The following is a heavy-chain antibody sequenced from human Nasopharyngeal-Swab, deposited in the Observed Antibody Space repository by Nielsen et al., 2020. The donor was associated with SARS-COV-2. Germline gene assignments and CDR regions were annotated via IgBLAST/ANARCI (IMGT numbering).Heavy chain of an antibody. D-gene: IGHD6-13*01. Sequence: GESLKISCAASGFTFSSYSMNWVRQAPGKGLEWVSSISSSSSYIYYADSVKGRFTISRDNAKNSLYLQMNSLRAEDTALYYCARDSSSWYDYCDYWGQGTLVTVSS. CDR2: ISSSSSYI. V-gene: IGHV3-21*01. J-gene: IGHJ4*02. CDR1: GFTFSSYS. CDR3: ARDSSSWYDYCDY.